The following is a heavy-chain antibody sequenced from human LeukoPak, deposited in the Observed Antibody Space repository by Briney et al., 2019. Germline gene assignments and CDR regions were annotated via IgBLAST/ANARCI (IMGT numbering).Heavy chain of an antibody. CDR2: IYTSGST. J-gene: IGHJ6*03. V-gene: IGHV4-61*02. CDR1: GGSISSGSYY. D-gene: IGHD2-2*01. CDR3: ARARASCTSCVGYDFDYYYMDV. Sequence: SETLSLTCTVSGGSISSGSYYWSWIRQPAGKGLEWIGRIYTSGSTNYNPSLKSRVTISVDTSKNQFSLKLSSVTAADTAVYYCARARASCTSCVGYDFDYYYMDVWGKGTTVTVSS.